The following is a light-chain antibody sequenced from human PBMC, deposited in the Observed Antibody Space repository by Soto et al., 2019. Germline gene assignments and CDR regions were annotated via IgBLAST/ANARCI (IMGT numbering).Light chain of an antibody. Sequence: DIQMTRSPFTLATSVGDRVTITCRASQSISSWLAWYQQKPGKAPKILIFDASSLESGVSSRVSGSGSGTEFTLTISSLKPDDIGTYYCQQNNRYPWTFGQGTRLEIK. J-gene: IGKJ5*01. V-gene: IGKV1-5*01. CDR1: QSISSW. CDR2: DAS. CDR3: QQNNRYPWT.